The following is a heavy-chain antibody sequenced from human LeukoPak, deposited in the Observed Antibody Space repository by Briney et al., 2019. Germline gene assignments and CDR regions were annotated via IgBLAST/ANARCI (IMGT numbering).Heavy chain of an antibody. CDR3: GRNGLVDFNY. V-gene: IGHV3-49*04. CDR1: GFAFDDVA. Sequence: GGSLRLSCTTSGFAFDDVAMSWVRQPAGRGLEWVGFIRRRAYGGAAEYAASVKGIFIISRDDSKGIAYLQMNSLKTEDTAVYYCGRNGLVDFNYWGQGSRVIVSP. CDR2: IRRRAYGGAA. J-gene: IGHJ4*02.